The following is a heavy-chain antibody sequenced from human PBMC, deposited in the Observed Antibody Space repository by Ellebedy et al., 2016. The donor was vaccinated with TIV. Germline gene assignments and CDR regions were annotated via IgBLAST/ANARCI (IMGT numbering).Heavy chain of an antibody. Sequence: GESLKISCAASGFTFSSYTMIWARQAPGKGLEWVSSISTTSGSKYYADSVKGRFTVSRDNAKNSLFLQMNNLRPEDTAMYYCAKHLPKRRVFRSWGQGTLVTVSS. CDR3: AKHLPKRRVFRS. V-gene: IGHV3-21*01. J-gene: IGHJ5*02. D-gene: IGHD2-2*01. CDR2: ISTTSGSK. CDR1: GFTFSSYT.